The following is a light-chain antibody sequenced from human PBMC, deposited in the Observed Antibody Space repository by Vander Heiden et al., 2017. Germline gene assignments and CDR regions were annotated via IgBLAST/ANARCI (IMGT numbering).Light chain of an antibody. CDR1: QGISSY. V-gene: IGKV1-8*01. CDR3: QQDDSYPPT. J-gene: IGKJ2*01. CDR2: AAS. Sequence: AIRMTQSPSSFSASTGDRVTITCRASQGISSYLAWYQQKPGKAPKLLIYAASTLQSGVPSRFSDSGSGTDFTLTISCLQSEDFATYYCQQDDSYPPTFGQGTKLEIK.